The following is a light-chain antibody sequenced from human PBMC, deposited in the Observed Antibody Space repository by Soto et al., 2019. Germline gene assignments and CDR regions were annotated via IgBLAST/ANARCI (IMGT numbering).Light chain of an antibody. Sequence: QSALTQPASVSGSPGQSITISCTGTSSDVGGYNYVSWYQQHPGKAPKLMIYEVSNRPSGVSYRFSASKSGNTASLTISGLQAEDEADYYCSSYTRYDTGVFGGGTKLTVL. CDR3: SSYTRYDTGV. J-gene: IGLJ3*02. CDR2: EVS. CDR1: SSDVGGYNY. V-gene: IGLV2-14*01.